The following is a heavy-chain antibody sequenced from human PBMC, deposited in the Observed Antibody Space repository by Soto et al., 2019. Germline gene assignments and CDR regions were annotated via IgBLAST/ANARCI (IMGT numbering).Heavy chain of an antibody. J-gene: IGHJ4*02. CDR3: ARAPSRSSPADY. V-gene: IGHV4-31*03. D-gene: IGHD6-6*01. Sequence: QVQLQESGPGLVKASQTLSLICSVSGESISSGGYYWSWIRHHPGKGLEWIGYIYDSESAYYNPSLKRRVPISMDTSKNHFAMKLSSVTAADTPPYYCARAPSRSSPADYWGQGTLTTVSS. CDR2: IYDSESA. CDR1: GESISSGGYY.